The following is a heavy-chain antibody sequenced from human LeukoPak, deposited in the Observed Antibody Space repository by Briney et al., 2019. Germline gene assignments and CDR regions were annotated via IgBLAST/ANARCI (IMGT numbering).Heavy chain of an antibody. D-gene: IGHD6-19*01. CDR1: GGSISSGGYY. CDR3: ARRSLGDGLWLSFMDV. CDR2: IYYSGST. V-gene: IGHV4-61*08. J-gene: IGHJ6*02. Sequence: SETLSLTCTVSGGSISSGGYYWSWIRQHPGKGLEWIGYIYYSGSTNYNPSLKSRVTISVDTSKNQFSLKLSSVAAADTAVYYCARRSLGDGLWLSFMDVWGQGTTVTVSS.